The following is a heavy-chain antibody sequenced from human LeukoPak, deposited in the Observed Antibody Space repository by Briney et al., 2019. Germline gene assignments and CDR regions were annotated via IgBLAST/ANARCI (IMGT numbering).Heavy chain of an antibody. D-gene: IGHD2-2*01. J-gene: IGHJ6*02. V-gene: IGHV3-21*01. Sequence: GGSLRLSCAASGFTFRSYTMSWVRQAPGKGLEWVSSISSSSSYIYYADSVKGRFTISRDNAKNSLYLQMNSLRAEDTAVYYCAREVFRDIVVVPAASYYSYGMDVWGQGTTVTVSS. CDR2: ISSSSSYI. CDR1: GFTFRSYT. CDR3: AREVFRDIVVVPAASYYSYGMDV.